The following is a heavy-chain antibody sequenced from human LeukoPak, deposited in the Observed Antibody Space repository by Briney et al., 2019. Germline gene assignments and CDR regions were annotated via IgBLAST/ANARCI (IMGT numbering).Heavy chain of an antibody. V-gene: IGHV3-21*01. Sequence: GGSLRLSCAASGFTFSSYSMNWVRQAPGKGLEWVSSISSSSSYIYYADSVKGRFTISRDNAKNSLYLQMNSLRAEDTAVYYCAGYCSSTSCYSNYYYMDVWGKGTTVTVSS. CDR1: GFTFSSYS. CDR2: ISSSSSYI. CDR3: AGYCSSTSCYSNYYYMDV. D-gene: IGHD2-2*01. J-gene: IGHJ6*03.